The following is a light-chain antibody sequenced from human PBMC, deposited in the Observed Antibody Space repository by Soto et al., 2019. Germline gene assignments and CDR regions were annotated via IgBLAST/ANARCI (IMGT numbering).Light chain of an antibody. CDR1: SGHSSYI. Sequence: QSVLTQSSSASASLGSSVKLTCTLSSGHSSYIIAWHQQQPGKAPRYLMKLEASGSYNKGSGVPDRFSGSSSGADRYLTIANLQFEDEADYYCHTWDSKTRVFGGGTKLTVL. J-gene: IGLJ3*02. CDR3: HTWDSKTRV. CDR2: LEASGSY. V-gene: IGLV4-60*02.